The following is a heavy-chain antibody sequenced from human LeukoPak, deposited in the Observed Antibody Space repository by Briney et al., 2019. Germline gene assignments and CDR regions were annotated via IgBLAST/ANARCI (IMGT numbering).Heavy chain of an antibody. D-gene: IGHD3-22*01. V-gene: IGHV3-33*01. Sequence: GGSLRLSCAASGFTFSSYGMHWVRQAPGKGLEWVAVIWYDGSNKYYADSVKGRFTISRDNSKNTLYLQMGSLRAEDMAVYYCARDYDSSGYYWNWFDPWGQGTLVTVSS. CDR2: IWYDGSNK. CDR3: ARDYDSSGYYWNWFDP. CDR1: GFTFSSYG. J-gene: IGHJ5*02.